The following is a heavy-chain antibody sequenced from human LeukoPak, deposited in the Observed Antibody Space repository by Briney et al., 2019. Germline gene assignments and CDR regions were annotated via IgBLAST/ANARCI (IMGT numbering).Heavy chain of an antibody. CDR1: GFTFSNYA. CDR2: ISYEGSKK. Sequence: GGCLRLSCAASGFTFSNYAMHWVRPAPGKGLEWVSVISYEGSKKYYADSVKGRFTISRDNSKNTVHLQRNSLSTEDTAVYYCAKDRAEATRRSLDYWGQGTLVTVSS. CDR3: AKDRAEATRRSLDY. D-gene: IGHD1-26*01. J-gene: IGHJ4*02. V-gene: IGHV3-30*04.